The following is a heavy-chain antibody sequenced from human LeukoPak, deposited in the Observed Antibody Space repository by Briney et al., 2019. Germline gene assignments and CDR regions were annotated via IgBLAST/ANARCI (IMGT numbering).Heavy chain of an antibody. Sequence: MPSETLSLTCAVYGGSFSGYYWSWIRQPPGKGLEWIGEINHSGSTNYNPSLKSRVTISLDTSKSQFSLKLTSVTAADTAVYYCARSGGYSSPQNYWGQGTLVTVSS. CDR1: GGSFSGYY. V-gene: IGHV4-34*01. J-gene: IGHJ4*02. CDR2: INHSGST. CDR3: ARSGGYSSPQNY. D-gene: IGHD6-19*01.